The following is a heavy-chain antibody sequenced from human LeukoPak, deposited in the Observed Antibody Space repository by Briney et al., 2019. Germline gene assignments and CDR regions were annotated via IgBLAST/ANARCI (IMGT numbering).Heavy chain of an antibody. CDR2: IYSDGRST. V-gene: IGHV3-74*01. J-gene: IGHJ4*02. Sequence: GGSLRLSCAASGFTFNSYWMHWVRQAPGKGLVWVSRIYSDGRSTGYADSVKGRFTISRDNAKNTLYLQMNSPRAEDTAVYYCARGGPGLDYDYRGQGTLVTVSS. D-gene: IGHD6-19*01. CDR3: ARGGPGLDYDY. CDR1: GFTFNSYW.